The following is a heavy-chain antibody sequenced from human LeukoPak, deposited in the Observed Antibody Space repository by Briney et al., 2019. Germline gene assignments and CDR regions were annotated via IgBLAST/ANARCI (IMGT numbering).Heavy chain of an antibody. J-gene: IGHJ4*02. CDR1: GGSISSYY. D-gene: IGHD6-19*01. CDR3: ARGRSSGWSDY. CDR2: IYYSGST. Sequence: SETLSLTCTVSGGSISSYYWNWIRQPPGRGLEWIGYIYYSGSTNYNPSLKTRVTISVDTSKNQFSLRLSSVTAADTAVYYCARGRSSGWSDYWGQGTLVTVSS. V-gene: IGHV4-59*01.